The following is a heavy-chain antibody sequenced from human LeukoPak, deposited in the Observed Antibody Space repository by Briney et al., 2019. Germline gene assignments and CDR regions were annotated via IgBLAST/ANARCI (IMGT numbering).Heavy chain of an antibody. CDR1: GFTFSSYP. Sequence: GGSLRLSCAASGFTFSSYPMHWVRQAPGKGLEWVAVISYDGSDKYYADSVKGRFTISRDNSKNTLYLQMNSLRAEDTAVYYCASRHYDFGYYWGQGTLVTVSS. CDR3: ASRHYDFGYY. J-gene: IGHJ4*02. CDR2: ISYDGSDK. D-gene: IGHD4-17*01. V-gene: IGHV3-30*04.